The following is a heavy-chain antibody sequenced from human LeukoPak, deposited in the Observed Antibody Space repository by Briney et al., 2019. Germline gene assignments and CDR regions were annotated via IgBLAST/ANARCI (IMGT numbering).Heavy chain of an antibody. CDR2: ISAYNGNT. J-gene: IGHJ5*02. V-gene: IGHV1-18*01. D-gene: IGHD3-10*01. CDR3: ARDDTVRGEGWFDP. CDR1: GYTFTSYG. Sequence: ASVKVSCKASGYTFTSYGISWVRQAPGQGLEWMGWISAYNGNTNYAQKLQGRVTMTTDTSTSTVYMELRSLRSDDTAVYYCARDDTVRGEGWFDPWGQGTLVTVSS.